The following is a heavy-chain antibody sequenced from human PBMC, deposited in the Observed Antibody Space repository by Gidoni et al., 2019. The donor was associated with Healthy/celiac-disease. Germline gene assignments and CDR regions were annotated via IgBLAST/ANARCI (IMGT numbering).Heavy chain of an antibody. J-gene: IGHJ4*02. CDR3: AKDLSPGMITFGGVIVTNPRPIDY. CDR1: GFTFSRDA. V-gene: IGHV3-23*01. D-gene: IGHD3-16*02. CDR2: IRGSGGST. Sequence: EVQLFEPGGGLVQPGGSLRLSCAAAGFTFSRDAMRCVRQAPGKGLEWVSAIRGSGGSTYYAEAVSGRFTITRDKSKNTLYLQMNSLRAEDTAVYYCAKDLSPGMITFGGVIVTNPRPIDYWGQGTLVTVSS.